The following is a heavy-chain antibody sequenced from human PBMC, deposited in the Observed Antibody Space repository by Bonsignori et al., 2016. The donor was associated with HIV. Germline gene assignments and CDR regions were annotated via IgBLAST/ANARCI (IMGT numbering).Heavy chain of an antibody. CDR3: ARILNYYDNSGYYGGLNY. CDR2: IFSDDEK. D-gene: IGHD3-22*01. Sequence: PGKALEWLAHIFSDDEKSYSTSLKSRLTISKDTSKSQVVLIMANMDPVDTGTYYCARILNYYDNSGYYGGLNYWGQGTLVTVSS. V-gene: IGHV2-26*02. J-gene: IGHJ4*02.